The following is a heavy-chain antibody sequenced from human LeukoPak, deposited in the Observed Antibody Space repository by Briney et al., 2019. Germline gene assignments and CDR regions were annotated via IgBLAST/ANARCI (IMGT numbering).Heavy chain of an antibody. V-gene: IGHV4-34*01. D-gene: IGHD3-22*01. Sequence: SETLSLTCAVYGGSFSGYYWSWIRQPPGKGVEWIGEINHSGSTNYNPSLKSRVTISVDTSKNQFSLKLSSVTAADTAVYYCARGHSGSGYYGKGYYYYYGMDVWGQGTTVTVSS. J-gene: IGHJ6*02. CDR2: INHSGST. CDR3: ARGHSGSGYYGKGYYYYYGMDV. CDR1: GGSFSGYY.